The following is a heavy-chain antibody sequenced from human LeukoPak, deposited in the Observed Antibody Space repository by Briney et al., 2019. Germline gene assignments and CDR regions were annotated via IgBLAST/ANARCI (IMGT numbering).Heavy chain of an antibody. D-gene: IGHD3-10*01. V-gene: IGHV3-21*01. CDR3: AREYYGFDY. CDR2: ISSSSSYI. J-gene: IGHJ4*02. CDR1: GFTFSSYS. Sequence: GGSLRLSCAASGFTFSSYSMNWVRQAPGKGLEWVSSISSSSSYIYYADSVKGRFTISRDNAKNSLYLQINSLRAEDTAVYYCAREYYGFDYWGQGTLVTVSS.